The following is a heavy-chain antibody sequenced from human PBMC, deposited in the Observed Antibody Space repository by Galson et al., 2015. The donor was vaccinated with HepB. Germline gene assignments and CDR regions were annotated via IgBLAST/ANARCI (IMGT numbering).Heavy chain of an antibody. V-gene: IGHV3-53*01. Sequence: SLRLSCAASGFTVSSNYMSWVRQAPGKGLEWVSVIYSGGSTYYADSVKGRFTISRDNSKNTLYLQMNSLRAEDTAVYYCARESSTSFGWFDPWGQGTLVTVSS. CDR2: IYSGGST. CDR1: GFTVSSNY. D-gene: IGHD2-2*01. CDR3: ARESSTSFGWFDP. J-gene: IGHJ5*02.